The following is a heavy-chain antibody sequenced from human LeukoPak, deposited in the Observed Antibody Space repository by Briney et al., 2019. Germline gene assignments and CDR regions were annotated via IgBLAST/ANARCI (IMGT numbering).Heavy chain of an antibody. CDR1: GFDFSTYA. J-gene: IGHJ4*02. CDR3: AKSALRSRDLFDY. Sequence: GGSLRLSCAASGFDFSTYAINWVRQAPGKGLEWVSSSTMSNYIFYADSVKGRFTISRDRSKNRLDLQMNSLRAEDTAVYYCAKSALRSRDLFDYWGQGTLVTVSS. D-gene: IGHD2-2*01. CDR2: STMSNYI. V-gene: IGHV3-21*04.